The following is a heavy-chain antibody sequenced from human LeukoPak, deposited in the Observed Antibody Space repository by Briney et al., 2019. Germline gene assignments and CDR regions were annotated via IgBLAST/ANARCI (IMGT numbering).Heavy chain of an antibody. D-gene: IGHD6-13*01. Sequence: SETLSLTCAVYGGSFSGYYWSWIRQPPGKGLEWIGEINHSGSTYYNPSLKSRVTISVDTSKNQFSLKLSSVTAADTAVYYCARGRRGYSSSWYWFDPWGQGTLVTVSS. CDR2: INHSGST. V-gene: IGHV4-34*01. CDR1: GGSFSGYY. CDR3: ARGRRGYSSSWYWFDP. J-gene: IGHJ5*02.